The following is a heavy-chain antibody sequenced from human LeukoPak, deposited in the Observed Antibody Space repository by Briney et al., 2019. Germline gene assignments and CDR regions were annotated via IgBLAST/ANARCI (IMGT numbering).Heavy chain of an antibody. Sequence: PSETLSLTCAVYGGSFSGYYWSWIRQPPGKGLEWIGEINHSGRTKYNPSLKSRVTISVDTSKNQFSLKLSSVTAADTAVYYCARDGDSDYIFSYYFDYWGQGTLVTVSS. CDR2: INHSGRT. D-gene: IGHD2-21*02. J-gene: IGHJ4*02. CDR3: ARDGDSDYIFSYYFDY. CDR1: GGSFSGYY. V-gene: IGHV4-34*01.